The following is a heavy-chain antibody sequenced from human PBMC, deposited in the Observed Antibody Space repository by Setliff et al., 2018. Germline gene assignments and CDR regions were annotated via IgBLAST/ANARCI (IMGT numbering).Heavy chain of an antibody. CDR1: GFSFSSYA. J-gene: IGHJ6*03. Sequence: GGSLRLSCVASGFSFSSYAVSWVRQTPGKGLEWVSTVTDDGRRTYYPNPVKGRFTISRDNSKNTLYLQMNSLKTEDTAVYYCTTRYCSHGGCYREGVFVYMDVWGKGTTVTVSS. CDR2: VTDDGRRT. CDR3: TTRYCSHGGCYREGVFVYMDV. D-gene: IGHD2-8*01. V-gene: IGHV3-23*01.